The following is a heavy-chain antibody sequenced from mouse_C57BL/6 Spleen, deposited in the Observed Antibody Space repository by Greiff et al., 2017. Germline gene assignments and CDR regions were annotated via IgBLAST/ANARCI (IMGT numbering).Heavy chain of an antibody. CDR3: TTGDGYYEGYAMDY. J-gene: IGHJ4*01. CDR2: IDPEDGDT. V-gene: IGHV14-1*01. CDR1: GFNIKDYY. D-gene: IGHD2-3*01. Sequence: VQLQQSGAELVRPGASVKLSCTASGFNIKDYYMHWVKQRPEQGLEWIGRIDPEDGDTEYAPKFQGKATMTADTSSNTAYLQLSSLTSEDTAVYYCTTGDGYYEGYAMDYWGQGTSVTVSS.